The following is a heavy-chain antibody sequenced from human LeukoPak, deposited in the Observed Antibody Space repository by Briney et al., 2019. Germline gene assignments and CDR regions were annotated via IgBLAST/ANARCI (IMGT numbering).Heavy chain of an antibody. J-gene: IGHJ4*02. CDR3: ARDSGYDSSYFDY. CDR2: INPNSGGT. D-gene: IGHD5-12*01. V-gene: IGHV1-2*02. CDR1: GYTFTGYY. Sequence: ASVKVSCKASGYTFTGYYMHWVRQAPGQGPEWMGWINPNSGGTNYAQKFQGRVTMTRDTSISTAYMELSRLRSDDTAVYYCARDSGYDSSYFDYWGQGTLVTVSS.